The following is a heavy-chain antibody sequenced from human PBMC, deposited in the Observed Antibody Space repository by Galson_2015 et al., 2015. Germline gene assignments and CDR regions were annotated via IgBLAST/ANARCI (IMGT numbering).Heavy chain of an antibody. J-gene: IGHJ6*03. Sequence: SLRLSCAASGFTVSSNYMSWVRQAPGEWREWVSGICSGGSTYYADSVKGRFTISRDNSKNTLYLQMNSLKAEDTAVYYCARESSPYYYMDVWGKGTTVTVSS. CDR2: ICSGGST. CDR1: GFTVSSNY. D-gene: IGHD6-13*01. V-gene: IGHV3-53*01. CDR3: ARESSPYYYMDV.